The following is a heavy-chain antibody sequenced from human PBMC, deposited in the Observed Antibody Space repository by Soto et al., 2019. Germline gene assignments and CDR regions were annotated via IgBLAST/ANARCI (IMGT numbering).Heavy chain of an antibody. CDR2: INWNGGST. J-gene: IGHJ4*02. D-gene: IGHD3-16*01. CDR1: GFTFDDYG. V-gene: IGHV3-20*04. CDR3: ARGRVVGVILPFDY. Sequence: PGGSLRLSCAASGFTFDDYGMSWVRQAPGKGLEWVSNINWNGGSTGYADSVKGRFTISRDNAKNSLYLQMNSLRAEDTALYYCARGRVVGVILPFDYWGQGTLVTVSS.